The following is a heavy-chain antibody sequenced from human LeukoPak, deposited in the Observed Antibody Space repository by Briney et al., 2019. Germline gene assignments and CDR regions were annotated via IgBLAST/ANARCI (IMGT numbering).Heavy chain of an antibody. V-gene: IGHV4-59*08. CDR3: ARVKGRLSWFDP. CDR2: IYYTGST. J-gene: IGHJ5*02. Sequence: PSETLSLTCTVSGGSISTYYWSWIRQPPGKGLEWIGYIYYTGSTSYNPSLKSRVTMSLDASKNQFSLKLSSVTAADTAVYYCARVKGRLSWFDPWGQGTLFTVSS. CDR1: GGSISTYY.